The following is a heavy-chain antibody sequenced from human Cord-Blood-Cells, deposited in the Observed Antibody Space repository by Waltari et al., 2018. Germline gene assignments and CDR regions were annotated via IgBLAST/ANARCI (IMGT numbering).Heavy chain of an antibody. CDR1: GFTFSSYS. Sequence: EVQLVESGGGLVKPGGSLRPSCAASGFTFSSYSMNWVRQAPGKGLEWVSSISSSSSYIYYADSVKGRFTISRDNAKNSLYLQMNSLRAEDTAVYYCARDRGDWGYYYYGMDVWGQGTTVTVSS. D-gene: IGHD7-27*01. V-gene: IGHV3-21*01. CDR3: ARDRGDWGYYYYGMDV. J-gene: IGHJ6*02. CDR2: ISSSSSYI.